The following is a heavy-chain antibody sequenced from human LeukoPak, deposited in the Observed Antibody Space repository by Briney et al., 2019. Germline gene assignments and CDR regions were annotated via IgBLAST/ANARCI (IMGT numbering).Heavy chain of an antibody. V-gene: IGHV3-23*01. CDR1: GFTFSAFA. D-gene: IGHD6-19*01. CDR2: VTDDGYNT. Sequence: GGSLRLSCAASGFTFSAFAMTWVRQAPGKGLEWVSTVTDDGYNTYSADSVKGRITFSRDNSKNTLSLQLRSLRAEDTAVYYCAKDLSYTSGASDHWGQGTLVTVSS. J-gene: IGHJ4*02. CDR3: AKDLSYTSGASDH.